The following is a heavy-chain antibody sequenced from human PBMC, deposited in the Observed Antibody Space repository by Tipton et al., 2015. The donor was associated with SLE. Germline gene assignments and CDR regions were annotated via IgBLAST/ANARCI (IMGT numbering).Heavy chain of an antibody. J-gene: IGHJ6*02. Sequence: PSLTCTVSGASISSHYWSWIRQPPGKGLEWIGEINHSGSTNYNPSLKSRVTISVDTSKNQFSLKLSSVTAADTAVYYCARGRPPYYYGMDVWGQGTTVTVSS. V-gene: IGHV4-34*01. CDR3: ARGRPPYYYGMDV. CDR1: GASISSHY. CDR2: INHSGST.